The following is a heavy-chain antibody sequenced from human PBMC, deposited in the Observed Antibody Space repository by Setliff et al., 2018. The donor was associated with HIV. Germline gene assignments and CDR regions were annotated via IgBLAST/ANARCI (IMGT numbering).Heavy chain of an antibody. V-gene: IGHV2-5*01. CDR2: IYWNDDK. J-gene: IGHJ6*03. Sequence: SGPTLVNPTQTLTLPCTFSGVSLSTSGVGVGWIRQPPGKALEWLALIYWNDDKRYSPSLKSRLTITKDTSKNQVVLTMTNMDPVDTATYYCAHMTPAETAMVPPYYYYYYMDVWGKGTTVTVSS. D-gene: IGHD5-18*01. CDR1: GVSLSTSGVG. CDR3: AHMTPAETAMVPPYYYYYYMDV.